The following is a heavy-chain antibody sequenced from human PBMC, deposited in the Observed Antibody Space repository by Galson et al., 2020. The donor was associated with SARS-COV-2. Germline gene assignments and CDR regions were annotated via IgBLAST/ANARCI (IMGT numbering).Heavy chain of an antibody. CDR2: ISGSSGII. CDR1: GFTFSNYI. CDR3: ARADIAAAIYYYYYMDV. D-gene: IGHD6-25*01. V-gene: IGHV3-48*04. J-gene: IGHJ6*03. Sequence: GESLKISCAASGFTFSNYIMNWVRQAPGKGLEWVSYISGSSGIIYYADSVKGRFTVSRDNAKNSLYLQMNSLRAEDTAVYYCARADIAAAIYYYYYMDVWGKGTTVTVSS.